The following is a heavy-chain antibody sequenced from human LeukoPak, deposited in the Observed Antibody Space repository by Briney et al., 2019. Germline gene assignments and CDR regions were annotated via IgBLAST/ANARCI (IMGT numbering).Heavy chain of an antibody. Sequence: ASVKVSYKASGYTFTSYAMHWVRQAPGQRLEWMGWINAGNGNTKYSQKFQGRVTITADESTSTAYMGLSSLRSEDTAVYYCARAKKYTTPDHPELYYYGMDVWGQGTTVTVSS. D-gene: IGHD1-26*01. CDR2: INAGNGNT. V-gene: IGHV1-3*01. J-gene: IGHJ6*02. CDR3: ARAKKYTTPDHPELYYYGMDV. CDR1: GYTFTSYA.